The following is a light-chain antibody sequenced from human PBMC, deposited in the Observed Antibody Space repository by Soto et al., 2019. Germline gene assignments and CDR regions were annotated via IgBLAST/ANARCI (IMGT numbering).Light chain of an antibody. Sequence: SYELTQPPSVTVAPGQTARIACGGKNIGRKGVHWYQQKAGQAPVLVVDDGGDRPSGIPERFSGSKSGNTATLTISRVEDGDEADYYCQVWDTTSDHFYVFGPGTKVTV. CDR1: NIGRKG. J-gene: IGLJ1*01. V-gene: IGLV3-21*02. CDR2: DGG. CDR3: QVWDTTSDHFYV.